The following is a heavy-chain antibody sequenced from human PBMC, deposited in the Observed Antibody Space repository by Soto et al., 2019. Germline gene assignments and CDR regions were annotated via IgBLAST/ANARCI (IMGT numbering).Heavy chain of an antibody. CDR3: AKDSARAYSYGDQIDY. J-gene: IGHJ4*02. CDR2: ISWNSGSI. D-gene: IGHD5-18*01. Sequence: EVQLVESGGGLVQPGRSLRLSCAASGFTFDDYAMHWVRQAPGKGLEWVSGISWNSGSIGYADYVRGRFTISRDNAKNYLYLQMISLRAEDTALYYCAKDSARAYSYGDQIDYWGQGRLVTVSS. CDR1: GFTFDDYA. V-gene: IGHV3-9*01.